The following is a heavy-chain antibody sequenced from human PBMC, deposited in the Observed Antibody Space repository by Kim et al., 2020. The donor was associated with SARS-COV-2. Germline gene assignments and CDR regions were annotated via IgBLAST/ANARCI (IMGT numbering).Heavy chain of an antibody. CDR3: ARDAPEYGPPGRLPNNWFDP. CDR1: GFTFSSYE. V-gene: IGHV3-48*03. D-gene: IGHD4-17*01. CDR2: ISSSGSTR. Sequence: GGSLRLSCAASGFTFSSYEMNWVRQAPGKGLEWVSYISSSGSTRYYADSVKGRFTISRDNAKNSLYLQMNSLRAEDTAVYYCARDAPEYGPPGRLPNNWFDPWGQGTLVTVSS. J-gene: IGHJ5*02.